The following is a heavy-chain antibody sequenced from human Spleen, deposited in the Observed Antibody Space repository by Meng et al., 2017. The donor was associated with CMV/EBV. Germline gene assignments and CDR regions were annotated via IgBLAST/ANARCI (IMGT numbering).Heavy chain of an antibody. J-gene: IGHJ6*02. V-gene: IGHV1-2*02. CDR1: GYTFTGYY. CDR2: INPNSGGT. Sequence: ASVQVSCKASGYTFTGYYINWVRQDPGQGLEWMGWINPNSGGTNNAEKFQGRGTMTRDTSISTAYMELSRLKSDDTAVYYCARAAAYMSYGLDVWGQGTTVTVSS. D-gene: IGHD2-15*01. CDR3: ARAAAYMSYGLDV.